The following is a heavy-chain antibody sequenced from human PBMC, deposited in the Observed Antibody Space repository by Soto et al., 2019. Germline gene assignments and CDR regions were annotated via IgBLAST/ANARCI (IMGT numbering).Heavy chain of an antibody. CDR2: INPNSGGT. CDR3: AILYLTKPYCYYGMDV. J-gene: IGHJ6*02. V-gene: IGHV1-2*02. CDR1: GYTFTGYY. Sequence: ASVKVSCKASGYTFTGYYMHWVRQAPGQGLEWMGWINPNSGGTNYAQKFQGRVTMTRDTSISTAYMELSRLRSDDTAVYYCAILYLTKPYCYYGMDVWGQGTPVTVSS.